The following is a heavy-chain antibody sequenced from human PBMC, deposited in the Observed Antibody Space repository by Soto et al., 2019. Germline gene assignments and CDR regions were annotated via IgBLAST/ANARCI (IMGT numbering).Heavy chain of an antibody. J-gene: IGHJ6*02. V-gene: IGHV4-39*01. CDR3: APLSVSLSGPYGIHV. CDR1: GYSVTSSDYY. D-gene: IGHD2-15*01. Sequence: SETLFLTCSVSGYSVTSSDYYWAWIRQPPGKGLEWIGSMFYSGLTYYNPSLKSRVTLSVDTSKNQFSVRLNSVTAADTAVYYCAPLSVSLSGPYGIHVWGQGTTVTVSS. CDR2: MFYSGLT.